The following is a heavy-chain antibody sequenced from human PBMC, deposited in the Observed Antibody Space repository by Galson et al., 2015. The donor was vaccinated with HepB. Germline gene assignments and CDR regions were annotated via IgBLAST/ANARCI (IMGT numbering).Heavy chain of an antibody. Sequence: SVKVSCKASGGTFSSYTISWVRQAPGQGLEWMGRIIPILGIANYAQKFQGRVTITADKSTSTAYMELSSLRSEDTAVYYCASSGYDYVWGSYRQTSSVDYWGQGTLVTVSS. V-gene: IGHV1-69*02. CDR2: IIPILGIA. CDR3: ASSGYDYVWGSYRQTSSVDY. CDR1: GGTFSSYT. D-gene: IGHD3-16*02. J-gene: IGHJ4*02.